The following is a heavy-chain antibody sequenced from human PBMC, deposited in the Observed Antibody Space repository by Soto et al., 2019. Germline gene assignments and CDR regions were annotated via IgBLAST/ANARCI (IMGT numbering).Heavy chain of an antibody. V-gene: IGHV4-39*01. J-gene: IGHJ4*02. D-gene: IGHD4-17*01. Sequence: SETLSLTCTVSGGSISSSSYYWGWIRQPPGKGLEWIGSIYYSGSTYYNPSLKSRVTISVDTSKNQFSLKLSSVTAADTAVYYCARHVDYGDRRSMAYFDYWGQGTLVTVSS. CDR3: ARHVDYGDRRSMAYFDY. CDR1: GGSISSSSYY. CDR2: IYYSGST.